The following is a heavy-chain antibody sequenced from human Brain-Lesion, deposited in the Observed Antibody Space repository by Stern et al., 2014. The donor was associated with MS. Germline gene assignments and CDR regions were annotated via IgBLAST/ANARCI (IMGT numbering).Heavy chain of an antibody. V-gene: IGHV3-15*01. CDR2: IKSKTDGGTT. D-gene: IGHD3-10*01. J-gene: IGHJ1*01. Sequence: MQLVQSGGGLVKPGGSLRLSCAASGFTFSNAWMSWVRQAPGKGLEWVGRIKSKTDGGTTDYAAPVKGRFTISRDDSKNTLYLQMNSLKTEDTAVYYCTTDTVRGGQCEPVHKPPCRGARG. CDR1: GFTFSNAW. CDR3: TTDTVRGGQCEPVHKPPCRGA.